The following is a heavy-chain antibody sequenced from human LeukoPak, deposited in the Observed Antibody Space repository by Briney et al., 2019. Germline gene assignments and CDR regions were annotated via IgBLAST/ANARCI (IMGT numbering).Heavy chain of an antibody. Sequence: SETLSLTCAVYGGSFSGYYWSWIRQPPGKGLEWIGEINHSGSTNYNPSLKSRVTISVDTSKNQFSLKLSPVTAADTAVYYCARGSTMVRGVTRYNWFDPWGQGTLVTVSS. D-gene: IGHD3-10*01. J-gene: IGHJ5*02. CDR2: INHSGST. V-gene: IGHV4-34*01. CDR3: ARGSTMVRGVTRYNWFDP. CDR1: GGSFSGYY.